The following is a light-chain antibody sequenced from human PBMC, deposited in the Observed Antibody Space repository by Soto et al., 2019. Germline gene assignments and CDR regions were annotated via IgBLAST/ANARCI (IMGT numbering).Light chain of an antibody. J-gene: IGLJ3*02. V-gene: IGLV2-14*01. CDR2: AVN. CDR3: SSYATSTALVV. Sequence: QSVLTQPASVSGSPGQSITISCTGTSSDVGAYNYVSWYQQHPGKAPKLIIYAVNNRPSGVSARFSGSKSGNTASLTISGLRAEDEGDYYCSSYATSTALVVFGGGTKLTVL. CDR1: SSDVGAYNY.